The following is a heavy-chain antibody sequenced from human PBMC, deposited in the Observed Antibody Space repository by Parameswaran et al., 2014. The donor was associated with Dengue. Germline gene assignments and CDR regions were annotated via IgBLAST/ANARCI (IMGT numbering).Heavy chain of an antibody. V-gene: IGHV3-9*01. Sequence: VRQAPGKGLEWVSGISWNSGSIGYADSVKGRFTISRDNAKNSLYLQMNSLRAEDTALYYCALGTQDYGDYGIDYWGQGTLVTVST. D-gene: IGHD4-17*01. CDR3: ALGTQDYGDYGIDY. J-gene: IGHJ4*02. CDR2: ISWNSGSI.